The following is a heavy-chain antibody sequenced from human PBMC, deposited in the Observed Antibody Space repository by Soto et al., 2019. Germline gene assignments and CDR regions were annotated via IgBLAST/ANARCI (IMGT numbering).Heavy chain of an antibody. V-gene: IGHV3-74*03. Sequence: EVQLVESGGNLVQPGGSLRLSCAASGFPFSSHWMHWVRQAPGKGLVWVSRINPDGSFTTYADSLKGRFTISRDSAKNSLYLQMNSLRAEDTAVYYCARLLEGDYWYFDLWGRGTLVTVSS. CDR1: GFPFSSHW. CDR2: INPDGSFT. CDR3: ARLLEGDYWYFDL. J-gene: IGHJ2*01. D-gene: IGHD1-1*01.